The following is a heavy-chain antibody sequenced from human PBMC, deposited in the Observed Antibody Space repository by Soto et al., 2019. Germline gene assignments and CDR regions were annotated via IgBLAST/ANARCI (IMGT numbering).Heavy chain of an antibody. Sequence: GASVKVSCKASGYTFTSYGITWVRQAPGQGLEWMGWISAYNGNTNYAQKFQGRVTMTTDTSTSTAYMELRSLRSDDTAVYYCASWYYGLGSYFDSDYWGQGTLVTVSS. J-gene: IGHJ4*02. V-gene: IGHV1-18*01. CDR3: ASWYYGLGSYFDSDY. CDR2: ISAYNGNT. CDR1: GYTFTSYG. D-gene: IGHD3-10*01.